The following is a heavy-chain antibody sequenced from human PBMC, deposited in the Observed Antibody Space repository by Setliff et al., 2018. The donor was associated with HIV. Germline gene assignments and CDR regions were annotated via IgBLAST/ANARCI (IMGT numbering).Heavy chain of an antibody. J-gene: IGHJ3*01. V-gene: IGHV1-69*04. D-gene: IGHD3-3*01. Sequence: SVKVSCKASRSTFNSHTINWVRQAPGQGLDWMGRIIPILGVANYAQRFQGKVTITADESTTTAYMELSSLRSEDTALYYCARDRGPNNSFWRGTKKTHAFDLWGQGTMVTVSS. CDR3: ARDRGPNNSFWRGTKKTHAFDL. CDR2: IIPILGVA. CDR1: RSTFNSHT.